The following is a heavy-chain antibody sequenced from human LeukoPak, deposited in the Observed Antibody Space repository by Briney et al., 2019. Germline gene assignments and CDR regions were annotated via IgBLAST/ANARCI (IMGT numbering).Heavy chain of an antibody. Sequence: SETLSLTCAVSGYSISSSYYWGWIRQPPGKGLEWIGSIYHSGSTYYNPSLKSRVAVSLDTSKNQFSLKLSSVTAADTAVYYCARHPIYDSSALPPSNWGQGTLVTVSS. CDR2: IYHSGST. D-gene: IGHD3-22*01. J-gene: IGHJ4*02. CDR1: GYSISSSYY. V-gene: IGHV4-38-2*01. CDR3: ARHPIYDSSALPPSN.